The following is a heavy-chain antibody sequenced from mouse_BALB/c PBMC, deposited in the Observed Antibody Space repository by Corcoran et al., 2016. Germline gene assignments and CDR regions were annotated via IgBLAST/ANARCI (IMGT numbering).Heavy chain of an antibody. D-gene: IGHD4-1*01. CDR3: ASWDWYFDV. Sequence: EVQLKQSGAELVKPGASVKLSCTASGFNIKDTYMHWVKQRPEQGLEWIGRIDPANGNTKYDPKFQGKATITADTSSNTAYLQLSSLTSEDTAVYYGASWDWYFDVWGAGTTVTVSS. CDR1: GFNIKDTY. J-gene: IGHJ1*01. V-gene: IGHV14-3*02. CDR2: IDPANGNT.